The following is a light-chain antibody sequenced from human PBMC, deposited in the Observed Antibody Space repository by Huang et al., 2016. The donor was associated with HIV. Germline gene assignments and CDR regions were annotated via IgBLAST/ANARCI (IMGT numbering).Light chain of an antibody. CDR1: QDISNY. CDR2: DAS. V-gene: IGKV1-33*01. Sequence: DIQMTQSPSSLSASVGDRVTITCQASQDISNYLNWYQQKPGKAPKLLIYDASNLETGVPSRFSGSGSGTDFAFTINSLQPGDTATYYCQQYDNVPRTFGPGTKVHI. CDR3: QQYDNVPRT. J-gene: IGKJ3*01.